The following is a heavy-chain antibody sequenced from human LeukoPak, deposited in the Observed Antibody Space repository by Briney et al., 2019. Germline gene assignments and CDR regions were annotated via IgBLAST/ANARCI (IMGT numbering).Heavy chain of an antibody. J-gene: IGHJ4*02. CDR2: ISGSGGST. CDR3: AKDPSVSYDSSGYYYHY. V-gene: IGHV3-23*01. D-gene: IGHD3-22*01. CDR1: GFTFSSYA. Sequence: PGGSLRLSCAASGFTFSSYAMSWVRQAPGKGLEWVSAISGSGGSTYYADSVKGRFTISRDNSKNTLYLQMNSLRAEDTAVYYCAKDPSVSYDSSGYYYHYWGQGTLVTVSS.